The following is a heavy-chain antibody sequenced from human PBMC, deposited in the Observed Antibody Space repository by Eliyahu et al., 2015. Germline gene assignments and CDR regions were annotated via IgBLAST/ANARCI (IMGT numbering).Heavy chain of an antibody. CDR1: GFTFSNYG. D-gene: IGHD4-23*01. Sequence: QVQLVESGGGVVQPGGSLRLSCAASGFTFSNYGMNWVRQAPGKGLEWVTFIRYDGGDKYYADSVKGRFTISRDNSKNTLYLQMNSLRAEDTAVYYCAKDGGNYYIESWGQGTLVTVSS. J-gene: IGHJ4*02. CDR3: AKDGGNYYIES. V-gene: IGHV3-30*02. CDR2: IRYDGGDK.